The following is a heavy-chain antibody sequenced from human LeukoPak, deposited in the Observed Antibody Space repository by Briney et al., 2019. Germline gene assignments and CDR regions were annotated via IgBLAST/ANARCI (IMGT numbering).Heavy chain of an antibody. Sequence: PGGSLRLSCAASGFTFDDYAMHWVRQAPGKGLEWVSGISWNSGSIGYADSVKGRFTISRDNAKNSLYLQMNSLRAEDTAVYYCARDTYYDSSGYSLAFDIWGQGTMVTVSS. V-gene: IGHV3-9*01. D-gene: IGHD3-22*01. J-gene: IGHJ3*02. CDR1: GFTFDDYA. CDR3: ARDTYYDSSGYSLAFDI. CDR2: ISWNSGSI.